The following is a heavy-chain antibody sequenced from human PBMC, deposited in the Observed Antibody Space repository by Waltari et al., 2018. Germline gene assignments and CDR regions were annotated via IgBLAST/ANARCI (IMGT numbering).Heavy chain of an antibody. CDR3: ARDSIRTGEFDY. J-gene: IGHJ4*02. D-gene: IGHD7-27*01. CDR1: GFTFSSYE. V-gene: IGHV3-48*03. CDR2: ISSSGNTI. Sequence: EVQLVESGGGLVQPGGSLRLSCAASGFTFSSYEMNWVRQAPGKGLEWVLYISSSGNTIYYADSVKGRFTISRDNAKNSLYLQMNSLRAEDTAVYYCARDSIRTGEFDYWGQGTLVTVSS.